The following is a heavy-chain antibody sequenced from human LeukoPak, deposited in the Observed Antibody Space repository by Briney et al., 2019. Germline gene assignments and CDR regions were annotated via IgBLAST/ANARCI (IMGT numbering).Heavy chain of an antibody. V-gene: IGHV3-23*01. CDR2: ISGSGGST. CDR1: GFTFSSYA. D-gene: IGHD1-26*01. J-gene: IGHJ4*02. CDR3: AKDTSGSYYANDRYFDY. Sequence: GGSLRLSCAASGFTFSSYAMSWVRQAPGKGLEWVSAISGSGGSTYYADSVKGRFTISRDNSKNTLYLQMNSLRAEDTAVYYCAKDTSGSYYANDRYFDYWGQGTLVTVSS.